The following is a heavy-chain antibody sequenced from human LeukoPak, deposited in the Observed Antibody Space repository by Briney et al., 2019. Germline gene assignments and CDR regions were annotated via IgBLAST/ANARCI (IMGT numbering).Heavy chain of an antibody. CDR1: GFTFSSYA. J-gene: IGHJ4*02. V-gene: IGHV3-23*01. Sequence: PGGSLRLSCAASGFTFSSYAMNWVRQAPGKGLEWVSSIGPGVGSTYYADFVKGRFTISRDNSKNTVYLQMNSLRAEDTALYYCAKSVQLGWGSMSNYWGQGTLVTVSS. D-gene: IGHD7-27*01. CDR3: AKSVQLGWGSMSNY. CDR2: IGPGVGST.